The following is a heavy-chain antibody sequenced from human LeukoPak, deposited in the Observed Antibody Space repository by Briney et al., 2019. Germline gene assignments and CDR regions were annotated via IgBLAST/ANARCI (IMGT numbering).Heavy chain of an antibody. J-gene: IGHJ3*01. CDR2: INSDGSEG. V-gene: IGHV3-7*03. CDR1: GFTFSGFW. CDR3: ARSSYSSSSSV. Sequence: GGSLRLSCAVSGFTFSGFWMSWSRQAPGKGLEWVASINSDGSEGYYADVVKGRFTISRDNAKNSLYLQINSLRAEDTAVYYCARSSYSSSSSVWGQGTMVTVSP. D-gene: IGHD6-6*01.